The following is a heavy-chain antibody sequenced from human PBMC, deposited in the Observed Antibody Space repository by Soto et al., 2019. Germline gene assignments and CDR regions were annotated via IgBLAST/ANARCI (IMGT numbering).Heavy chain of an antibody. CDR3: ARGYDYDSGGYLFDY. CDR2: IYYSGST. V-gene: IGHV4-31*02. D-gene: IGHD3-22*01. J-gene: IGHJ4*02. Sequence: TPSLTKSVSGGSVSSNSYCWTWNHQHPGKGPEWIGHIYYSGSTYYNPSLKSRVTISLDMSKNQFSLKLTSVSAADTAVYYCARGYDYDSGGYLFDYWGQGTLVTVSS. CDR1: GGSVSSNSYC.